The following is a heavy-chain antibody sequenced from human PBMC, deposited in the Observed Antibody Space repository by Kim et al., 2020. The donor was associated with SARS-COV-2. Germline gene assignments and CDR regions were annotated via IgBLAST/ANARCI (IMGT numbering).Heavy chain of an antibody. CDR2: VGGDGGSR. D-gene: IGHD3-3*02. CDR1: GFTFTNYW. Sequence: GGSLRLSCAASGFTFTNYWIHWVRQIPVKGPVWVSSVGGDGGSRYYADSVKGRFTTSRDNAHNMVSLQMNSRRVDDQAIYYCTSIFEYLGQGARVTVSS. CDR3: TSIFEY. V-gene: IGHV3-74*01. J-gene: IGHJ4*02.